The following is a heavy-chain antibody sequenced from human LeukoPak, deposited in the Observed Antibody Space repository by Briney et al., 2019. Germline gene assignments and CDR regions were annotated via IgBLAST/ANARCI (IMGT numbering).Heavy chain of an antibody. CDR1: GGSLSSGSYY. J-gene: IGHJ4*02. CDR3: ARESRVRRYFDY. D-gene: IGHD3-10*01. Sequence: SETLSLTCTVSGGSLSSGSYYWSWIRQPAGKGLEWIGRIYTSGSTNYNPSLKSRVTISVDTSMNQFSLKLSSVTAADTAVYYCARESRVRRYFDYWGQGTLVTVSS. CDR2: IYTSGST. V-gene: IGHV4-61*02.